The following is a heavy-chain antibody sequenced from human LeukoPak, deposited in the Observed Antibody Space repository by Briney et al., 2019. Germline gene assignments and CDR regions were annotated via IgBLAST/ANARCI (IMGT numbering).Heavy chain of an antibody. CDR3: ARGGWLRSGFDY. CDR2: ISSGGSSI. CDR1: GFTFSSYE. Sequence: GGSLRLSCAASGFTFSSYEMNWVRQAPGKGLEWVSYISSGGSSIYYADSVKGRFTISRDNAKSSLYLQMNSLRAEDTAVYYCARGGWLRSGFDYWGQGTLVTVSS. V-gene: IGHV3-48*03. J-gene: IGHJ4*02. D-gene: IGHD5-12*01.